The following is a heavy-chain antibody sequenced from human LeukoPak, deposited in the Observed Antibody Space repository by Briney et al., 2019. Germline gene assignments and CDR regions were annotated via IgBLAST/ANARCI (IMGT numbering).Heavy chain of an antibody. V-gene: IGHV3-74*01. CDR1: GFTFSSYW. CDR3: ARGGPYNWNYGLDYYYYYMDV. Sequence: GGSLRLSCAASGFTFSSYWMHWVRQAPGKGLVWVSRINTDGSSTTYADSVKGRFTISRDNAKNTLYLQMNSLRAEGTAVYYCARGGPYNWNYGLDYYYYYMDVWGKGTTVTVSS. J-gene: IGHJ6*03. CDR2: INTDGSST. D-gene: IGHD1-7*01.